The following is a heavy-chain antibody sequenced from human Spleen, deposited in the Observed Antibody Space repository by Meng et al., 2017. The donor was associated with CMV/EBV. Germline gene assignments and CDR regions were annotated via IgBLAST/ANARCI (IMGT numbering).Heavy chain of an antibody. CDR2: INQDGSEK. J-gene: IGHJ6*02. CDR3: GRDMDV. V-gene: IGHV3-7*01. CDR1: GFHFSTYW. Sequence: GESLKISCAASGFHFSTYWMSWVRQAPGKGLEWVANINQDGSEKNYVASVKGRFTISRDNANNSMYLQMNSLRADDTAVYYCGRDMDVWGQGTTVTVSS.